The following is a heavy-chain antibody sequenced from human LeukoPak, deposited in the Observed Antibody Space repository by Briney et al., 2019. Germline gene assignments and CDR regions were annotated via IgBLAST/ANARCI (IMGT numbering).Heavy chain of an antibody. CDR1: GFTFSNYE. D-gene: IGHD1-26*01. CDR3: ATKRYSGTYPDLDN. CDR2: ISISGSII. Sequence: GRSLRLSCAASGFTFSNYEMNWVRQAPGEGLEWVSYISISGSIIYYADSVKGRFTISRDNAKNSLYLQMNSLRAEDTAVYYCATKRYSGTYPDLDNWGQGTLVTVSS. V-gene: IGHV3-48*03. J-gene: IGHJ4*02.